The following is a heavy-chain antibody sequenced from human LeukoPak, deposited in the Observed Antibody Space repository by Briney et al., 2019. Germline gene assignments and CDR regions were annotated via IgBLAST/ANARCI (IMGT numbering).Heavy chain of an antibody. CDR2: ISYEGSNK. CDR3: ARDQSRGQWLLIY. Sequence: PARSPRLSCAASAFTFSSYAMHWVRQAPGKGLEWVAVISYEGSNKYYADSVKGRFTISRDNSKNTLYLQMNSLRAEDTAVYYCARDQSRGQWLLIYWGQGILVTVSS. D-gene: IGHD3-22*01. J-gene: IGHJ4*02. CDR1: AFTFSSYA. V-gene: IGHV3-30-3*01.